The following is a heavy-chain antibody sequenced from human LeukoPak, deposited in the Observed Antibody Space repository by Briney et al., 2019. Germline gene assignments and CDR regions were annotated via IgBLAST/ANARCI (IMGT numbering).Heavy chain of an antibody. V-gene: IGHV3-20*04. D-gene: IGHD1-26*01. Sequence: GGSLRLSCAASGFTFDDYGMSWVRPAPGKGLECVSGINWNGDNTDYADSVKGRFTISRDNAKNSLYLQMNSLRTEDTALYYCAKDSGAIALREIFDYWGQGTLVTVSS. CDR3: AKDSGAIALREIFDY. J-gene: IGHJ4*02. CDR1: GFTFDDYG. CDR2: INWNGDNT.